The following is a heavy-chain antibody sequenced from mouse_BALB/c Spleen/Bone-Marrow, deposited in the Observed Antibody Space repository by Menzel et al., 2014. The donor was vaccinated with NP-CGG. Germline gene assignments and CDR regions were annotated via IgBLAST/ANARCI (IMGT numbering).Heavy chain of an antibody. Sequence: QVQLKESGAELVRPGSSVKISCKASGYPFSSYWTSWVKQRPGQGLEWIGQIYPGDGETDYNGKFKGNVTLTADKSSSTAYMQLISLTSEDSAVYFCARKYGDYWGQGTTLTVSS. CDR3: ARKYGDY. D-gene: IGHD2-10*02. CDR2: IYPGDGET. V-gene: IGHV1-80*01. CDR1: GYPFSSYW. J-gene: IGHJ2*01.